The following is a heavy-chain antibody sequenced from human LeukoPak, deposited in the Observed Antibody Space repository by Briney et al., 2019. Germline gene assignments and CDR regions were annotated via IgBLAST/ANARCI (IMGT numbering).Heavy chain of an antibody. CDR1: GDSINSPHYY. J-gene: IGHJ4*02. CDR2: IYYSGGA. Sequence: SETLSLTCNVSGDSINSPHYYWAWIRQPPGKGLEWIGSIYYSGGAYSHPSLKSRATIFVDTSNNHFSLKLRSLTAADTAVYYCARQLIQPRAFDSWGQGTLVTVSS. D-gene: IGHD3-16*01. CDR3: ARQLIQPRAFDS. V-gene: IGHV4-39*01.